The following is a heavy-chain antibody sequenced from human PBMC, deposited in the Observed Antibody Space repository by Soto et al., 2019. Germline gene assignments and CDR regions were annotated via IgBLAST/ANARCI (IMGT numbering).Heavy chain of an antibody. CDR1: GYSFAGYW. J-gene: IGHJ4*02. CDR3: ARQIYDSDTGPNFQYYFDS. V-gene: IGHV5-10-1*01. CDR2: IDPSDSQT. Sequence: GESLKISCKGSGYSFAGYWITWVRQKPGKGLEWMGRIDPSDSQTYYSPSFRGHVTISVTKSITTVFLQWSSLRASDTAMYYCARQIYDSDTGPNFQYYFDSWGQGTPATVSS. D-gene: IGHD3-22*01.